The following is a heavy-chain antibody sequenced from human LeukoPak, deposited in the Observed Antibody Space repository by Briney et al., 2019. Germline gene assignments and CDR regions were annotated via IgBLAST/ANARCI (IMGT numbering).Heavy chain of an antibody. CDR2: ISDSGGRT. CDR1: GITLSNYG. V-gene: IGHV3-23*01. CDR3: AKRGVVIRVILVGFHKEAYYFDS. D-gene: IGHD3-22*01. Sequence: GGSLRLSCAVSGITLSNYGMSWVRQAPGKGLEWVAGISDSGGRTNYAASVKGRFTISTDNPKNTLYLQMNSLRAEDTAVYFCAKRGVVIRVILVGFHKEAYYFDSWGQGALVTVSS. J-gene: IGHJ4*02.